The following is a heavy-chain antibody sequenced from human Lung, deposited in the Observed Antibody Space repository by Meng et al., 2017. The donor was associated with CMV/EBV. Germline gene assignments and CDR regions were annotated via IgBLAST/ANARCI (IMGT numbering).Heavy chain of an antibody. J-gene: IGHJ6*01. CDR1: GFTLRDYW. CDR2: ISNDGSAT. V-gene: IGHV3-74*01. CDR3: VREEGVLNYFHGMDV. D-gene: IGHD3-10*02. Sequence: GESLKISCAASGFTLRDYWMHWVRQVPGKGLVWVARISNDGSATSYAESVRGRFTITRDNAKRILYLEMHNLRDEDTALYYCVREEGVLNYFHGMDVWGQGTTVXVSS.